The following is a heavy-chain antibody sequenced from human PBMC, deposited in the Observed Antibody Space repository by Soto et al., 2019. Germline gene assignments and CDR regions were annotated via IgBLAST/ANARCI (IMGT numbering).Heavy chain of an antibody. D-gene: IGHD4-17*01. J-gene: IGHJ6*03. Sequence: EVQLLESGGGLVQPGGSPRLSCAASGFTFSSYAMSWVRQAPGKGLEWVSAISGSGGSTYYADSVKGRFTISRDNSKNTLYLQMNSLRAEDTAVYYCAKDTVKQIAGSMDVWGKGTTVTVSS. CDR2: ISGSGGST. CDR3: AKDTVKQIAGSMDV. CDR1: GFTFSSYA. V-gene: IGHV3-23*01.